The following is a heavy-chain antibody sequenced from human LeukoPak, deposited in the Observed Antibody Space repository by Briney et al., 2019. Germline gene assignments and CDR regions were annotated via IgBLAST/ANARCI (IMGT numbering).Heavy chain of an antibody. CDR2: IYYSGRT. V-gene: IGHV4-39*07. CDR1: GGSISSSSYY. D-gene: IGHD3-9*01. J-gene: IGHJ4*02. Sequence: SETLSLTCTVSGGSISSSSYYWGWIRQPPGKGLEWIGSIYYSGRTYYNPSLKSRVTISVDTSKNQFSLKLSSVTAADTAVYYCARGWYDILTGYYPPKYWGQGTLVTVSS. CDR3: ARGWYDILTGYYPPKY.